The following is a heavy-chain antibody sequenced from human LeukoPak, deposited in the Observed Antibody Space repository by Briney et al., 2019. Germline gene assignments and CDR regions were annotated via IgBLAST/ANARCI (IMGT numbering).Heavy chain of an antibody. Sequence: PGGSLRLSCAASGFTVSSNYMSWVRQAPGKGLDWVSIIYSGGTTYYADSVQGRFTISRDNSKNTLYLQMNSLRAEDTAVYYCARMFYDGRGYYPFVYWGQGTLVTVSS. V-gene: IGHV3-66*01. J-gene: IGHJ4*02. CDR2: IYSGGTT. D-gene: IGHD3-22*01. CDR1: GFTVSSNY. CDR3: ARMFYDGRGYYPFVY.